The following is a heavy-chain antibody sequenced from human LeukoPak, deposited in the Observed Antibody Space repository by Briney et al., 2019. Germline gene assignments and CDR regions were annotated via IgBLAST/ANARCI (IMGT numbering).Heavy chain of an antibody. J-gene: IGHJ4*02. D-gene: IGHD6-13*01. CDR3: ARVRSTPGLIMGIAAAGALDY. Sequence: ASVKVSCKASGYTFTSYYMHWVRQAPGQGLEWMGIINPSGGSTSYAQKFQGRVTMTRDTSTSTVYMELISLRSEDTAVYYCARVRSTPGLIMGIAAAGALDYWGQGTLVTVSS. CDR1: GYTFTSYY. V-gene: IGHV1-46*01. CDR2: INPSGGST.